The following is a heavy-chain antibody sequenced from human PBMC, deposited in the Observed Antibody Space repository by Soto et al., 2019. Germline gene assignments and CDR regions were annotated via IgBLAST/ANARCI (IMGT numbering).Heavy chain of an antibody. J-gene: IGHJ4*02. Sequence: SETLSLTCAVYGGSFSGYYWSWIRQPPGKGLEWIGEINHSGSTNYNPSLKGRVTISVDTSKNQFSLKLSSVTAADTAVYYCERVVVVPAAIDYWGQGTLVTVSS. CDR3: ERVVVVPAAIDY. V-gene: IGHV4-34*01. D-gene: IGHD2-2*01. CDR2: INHSGST. CDR1: GGSFSGYY.